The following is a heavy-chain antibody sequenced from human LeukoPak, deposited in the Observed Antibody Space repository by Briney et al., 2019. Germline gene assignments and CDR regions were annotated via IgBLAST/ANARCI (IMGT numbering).Heavy chain of an antibody. CDR1: GFTLSSYT. CDR3: VASMTTWGTFDI. Sequence: GGSLRLSCAASGFTLSSYTTNWVRQAPGKGLEWVSSISNSGFYIYYADSVKGRFVVSRDNANNSLYLQMNSLRDEDTAVYYCVASMTTWGTFDIWGQGTMVTVSS. J-gene: IGHJ3*02. CDR2: ISNSGFYI. D-gene: IGHD6-19*01. V-gene: IGHV3-21*01.